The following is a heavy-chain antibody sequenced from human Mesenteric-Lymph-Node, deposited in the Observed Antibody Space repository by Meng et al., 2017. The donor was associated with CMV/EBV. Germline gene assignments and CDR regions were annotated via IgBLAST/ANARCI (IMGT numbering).Heavy chain of an antibody. J-gene: IGHJ4*02. V-gene: IGHV4-34*01. CDR3: ARHQRWLKSEGGFNY. CDR1: GGSFSGYY. D-gene: IGHD4-23*01. CDR2: INHSGST. Sequence: QVQLQQWGAGLLKPSETLSLTCAVYGGSFSGYYWSWIRQPRGKGLEWIGEINHSGSTNYNPSLKSRVTISVDTSKNQFSLKLSSVTAADTAVYYCARHQRWLKSEGGFNYWGQGTLVTVSS.